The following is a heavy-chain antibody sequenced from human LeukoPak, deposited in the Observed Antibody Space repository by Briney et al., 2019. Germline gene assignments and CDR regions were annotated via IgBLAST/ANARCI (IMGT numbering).Heavy chain of an antibody. V-gene: IGHV3-23*01. CDR1: GFSFPCG. CDR2: ITNSGENT. J-gene: IGHJ4*02. D-gene: IGHD3-22*01. Sequence: GGSLRLSCAASGFSFPCGMSWVRQAPGQGLEWVSVITNSGENTYYADSVKGRFTISRDNSKNTLYLQMNSLRAEDTAVYYCAKSPRLTYYYDSSGYYPFDYWGQGTLVTVSS. CDR3: AKSPRLTYYYDSSGYYPFDY.